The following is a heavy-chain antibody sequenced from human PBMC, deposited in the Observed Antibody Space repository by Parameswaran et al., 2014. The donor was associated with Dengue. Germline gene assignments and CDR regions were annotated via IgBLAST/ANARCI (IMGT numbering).Heavy chain of an antibody. J-gene: IGHJ4*02. Sequence: WIRQPPGKGLEWMGRIDPSDSYTNCSPSFQGHVTISADKSISTAYLQWSSLKASDTAMYYCARLDSSSWTFDYWGQGTLVTVSS. V-gene: IGHV5-10-1*01. CDR2: IDPSDSYT. D-gene: IGHD6-13*01. CDR3: ARLDSSSWTFDY.